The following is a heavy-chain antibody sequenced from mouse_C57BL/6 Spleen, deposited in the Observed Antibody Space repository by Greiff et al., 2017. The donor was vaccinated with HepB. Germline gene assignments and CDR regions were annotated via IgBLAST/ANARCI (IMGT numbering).Heavy chain of an antibody. CDR1: GFNIKDDY. Sequence: EVQLQQSGAELVRPGASVKLSCTASGFNIKDDYMHWVKQRPEQGLEWIGCIDPENGDTEYASKFQGKATITADTSSNTAYLQLSSLTSEDAAVYYCTSYSNYVRTFAYWGQGTLVTVSA. CDR2: IDPENGDT. CDR3: TSYSNYVRTFAY. J-gene: IGHJ3*01. D-gene: IGHD2-5*01. V-gene: IGHV14-4*01.